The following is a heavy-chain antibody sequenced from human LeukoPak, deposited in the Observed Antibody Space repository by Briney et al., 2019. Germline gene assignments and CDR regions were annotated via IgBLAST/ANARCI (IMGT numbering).Heavy chain of an antibody. J-gene: IGHJ4*02. D-gene: IGHD3-22*01. CDR1: GFTFSSYA. Sequence: GGSLRLSCAAAGFTFSSYAMSWVRQAPGEGRGWVSAISGSGGSTYYADSVKGRFTISRDNSKTTLYLQMNSLRAEDTAVYYCAKDGEYYYDSSGYMDWGQGTLVTVSS. CDR2: ISGSGGST. CDR3: AKDGEYYYDSSGYMD. V-gene: IGHV3-23*01.